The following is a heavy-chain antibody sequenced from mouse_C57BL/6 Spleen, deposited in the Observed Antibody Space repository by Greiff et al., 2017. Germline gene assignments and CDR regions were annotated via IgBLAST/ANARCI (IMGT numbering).Heavy chain of an antibody. CDR3: ARETYDYADY. CDR1: GYTFTSYW. V-gene: IGHV1-69*01. D-gene: IGHD2-4*01. Sequence: QVQLQQPGAELVMPGASVKLSCKASGYTFTSYWMHWVKQRPGQGLEWIGEIDPSDSYTNYNQKFKGKSTLTVDKSSSTAYMQLSSLTSEDSAVYYCARETYDYADYWGQGTTLTVSS. J-gene: IGHJ2*01. CDR2: IDPSDSYT.